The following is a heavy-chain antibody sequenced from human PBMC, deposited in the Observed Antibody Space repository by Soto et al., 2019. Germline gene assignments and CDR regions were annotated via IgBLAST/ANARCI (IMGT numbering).Heavy chain of an antibody. V-gene: IGHV1-46*01. CDR2: INPSGGTT. CDR1: GYTFTSYY. CDR3: ARESVMPSAISYRVDDAYDI. J-gene: IGHJ3*02. D-gene: IGHD1-26*01. Sequence: GSSVKVSCKPSGYTFTSYYMHWVRQAPGQGLERMGIINPSGGTTTYAQKFQGRVTMTRDTSTSTVYMELSSLTSADTAVYYCARESVMPSAISYRVDDAYDIWGQWTIVTLS.